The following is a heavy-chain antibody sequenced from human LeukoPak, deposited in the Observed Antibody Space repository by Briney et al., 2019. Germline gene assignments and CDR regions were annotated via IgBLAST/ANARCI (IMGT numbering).Heavy chain of an antibody. V-gene: IGHV3-30-3*01. Sequence: TGGSLRLSCAASGFTFSSYTMHWVRQAPGKGLEWVAIISYDGSNKYYADSVKGRFTISRDNSKNTLYLQMNSLRAEDTAVYYCARQQLVRSYYYYGMDVWGQGTTVTVSS. CDR2: ISYDGSNK. CDR3: ARQQLVRSYYYYGMDV. D-gene: IGHD6-13*01. J-gene: IGHJ6*02. CDR1: GFTFSSYT.